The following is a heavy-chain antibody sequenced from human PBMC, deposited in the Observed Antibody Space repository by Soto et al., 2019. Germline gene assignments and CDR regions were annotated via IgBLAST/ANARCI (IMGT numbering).Heavy chain of an antibody. CDR1: GYTFTGYY. CDR3: ARAPSGRSSWYWFDP. J-gene: IGHJ5*02. CDR2: INPNSGGT. Sequence: ASVKVSCKASGYTFTGYYMHWVRQAPGQGLEWMGWINPNSGGTNYAQKFQGWVTMTRDTSISTAYMELSRLRSDDTAVYYCARAPSGRSSWYWFDPWGQGTLVTVSS. V-gene: IGHV1-2*04. D-gene: IGHD6-13*01.